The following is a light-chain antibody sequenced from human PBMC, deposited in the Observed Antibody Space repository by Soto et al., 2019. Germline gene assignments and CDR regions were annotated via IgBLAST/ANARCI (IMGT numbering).Light chain of an antibody. V-gene: IGKV3-15*01. J-gene: IGKJ5*01. CDR3: QQYKEWPPFT. CDR1: PSVRSN. CDR2: AAS. Sequence: EIVMTQSPATLSVSPGERATLSCRASPSVRSNLAWYQQKPCQAPRLVIYAASTRATGIPDRFSGSVSGTEFTLTISSLQSEDFAVYYCQQYKEWPPFTFGQGTRLEIK.